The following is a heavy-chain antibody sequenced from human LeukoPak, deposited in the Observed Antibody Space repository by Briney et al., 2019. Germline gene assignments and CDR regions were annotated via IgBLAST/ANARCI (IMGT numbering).Heavy chain of an antibody. J-gene: IGHJ5*02. CDR2: IYFGGTT. CDR1: GDSINAYY. D-gene: IGHD6-13*01. Sequence: KSSETLSLTCTVSGDSINAYYWGWIRQPPGKGLEWIGYIYFGGTTKYNPSLESRVTISVDTSKNQFSLKLSSVTAADTAVYYCARRRAEGGSNGHYNWFDPWGQGILVTVSS. CDR3: ARRRAEGGSNGHYNWFDP. V-gene: IGHV4-59*08.